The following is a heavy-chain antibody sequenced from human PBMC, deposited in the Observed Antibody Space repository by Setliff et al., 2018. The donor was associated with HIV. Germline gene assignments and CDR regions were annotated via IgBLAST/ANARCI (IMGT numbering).Heavy chain of an antibody. CDR1: GFTVSTYS. V-gene: IGHV3-64D*09. J-gene: IGHJ4*02. D-gene: IGHD2-15*01. CDR3: ARDLIRITPHGDLPF. Sequence: GGSLRLSCLVSGFTVSTYSLNWARQAPGKRPEYVAALSRGGDNTKYADSVKGRFIISRDTSKNTLYLQMSSLRSDDTALYYCARDLIRITPHGDLPFWGQGTLVTVSS. CDR2: LSRGGDNT.